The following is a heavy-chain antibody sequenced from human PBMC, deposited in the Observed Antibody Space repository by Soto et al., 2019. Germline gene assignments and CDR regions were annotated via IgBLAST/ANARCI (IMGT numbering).Heavy chain of an antibody. CDR2: ISGSGGST. V-gene: IGHV3-23*01. CDR3: AKGGPGLQGGMYYGMDV. Sequence: GGSLRLSCAASGFTSSSYAMSWVRQAPGKGLEWVSAISGSGGSTYYADSVKGRFTISRDNSKNTLYLQMNSLRAEDTAVYYCAKGGPGLQGGMYYGMDVWGQGTTVTVSS. D-gene: IGHD1-20*01. CDR1: GFTSSSYA. J-gene: IGHJ6*02.